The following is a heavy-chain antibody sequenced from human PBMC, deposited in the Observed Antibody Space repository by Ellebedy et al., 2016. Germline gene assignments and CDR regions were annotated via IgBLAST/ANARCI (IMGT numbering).Heavy chain of an antibody. J-gene: IGHJ5*02. CDR1: GFTFSSYS. Sequence: GESLKISXAASGFTFSSYSMNWVRQAPGKGLEWVSSISSSSSYIYYADSVKGRFTISRDNAKNSLYLQMNSLRAEDTAVYYCARDNNWNGLGAHNWFDPWGQGTLVTVSS. D-gene: IGHD1-1*01. CDR3: ARDNNWNGLGAHNWFDP. V-gene: IGHV3-21*01. CDR2: ISSSSSYI.